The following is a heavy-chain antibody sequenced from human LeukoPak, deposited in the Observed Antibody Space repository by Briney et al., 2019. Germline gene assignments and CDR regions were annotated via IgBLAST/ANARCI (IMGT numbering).Heavy chain of an antibody. CDR1: GFTFSSYA. V-gene: IGHV3-23*01. CDR2: ISGSGGST. CDR3: AKGIAAGVLFGIDY. J-gene: IGHJ4*02. D-gene: IGHD6-13*01. Sequence: GGSLRLSCAASGFTFSSYAMSRVRQAPGKGLEWVSAISGSGGSTYYADSVKGRFTISRDNSKNTLYLQMNSLRAEDTAVYYCAKGIAAGVLFGIDYWGQGTLVTVSS.